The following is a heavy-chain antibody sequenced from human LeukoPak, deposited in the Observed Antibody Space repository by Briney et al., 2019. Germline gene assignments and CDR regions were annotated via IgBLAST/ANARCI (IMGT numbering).Heavy chain of an antibody. J-gene: IGHJ3*02. CDR1: GFTFTSYA. CDR3: ARDFRAGTASDAFDI. D-gene: IGHD1/OR15-1a*01. CDR2: ISDSGGTT. Sequence: AGGSLRLSCAASGFTFTSYAMNWVRQAPGKGLEWVSTISDSGGTTYYADSVKGRFTISRDDSKNTLYLQVNSLRAEDTAVYYCARDFRAGTASDAFDIWGQGTMVTVSS. V-gene: IGHV3-23*01.